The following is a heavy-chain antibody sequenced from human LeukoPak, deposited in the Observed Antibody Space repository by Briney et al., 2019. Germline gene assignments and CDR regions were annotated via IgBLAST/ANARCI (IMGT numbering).Heavy chain of an antibody. D-gene: IGHD7-27*01. CDR1: GYSFTSYW. Sequence: GGSLRLSCKGSGYSFTSYWISWVRQMPGKGLEWMGRTDPSDSYTNYSPSFQGHVTISADKSINTAYLQWSSLKASDTAMYYCARLGSNNYFDPWGHGTLVTVSS. V-gene: IGHV5-10-1*01. CDR2: TDPSDSYT. J-gene: IGHJ5*02. CDR3: ARLGSNNYFDP.